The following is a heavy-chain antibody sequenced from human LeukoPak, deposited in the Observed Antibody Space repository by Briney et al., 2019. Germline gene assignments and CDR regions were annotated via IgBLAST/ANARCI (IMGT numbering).Heavy chain of an antibody. J-gene: IGHJ4*02. CDR2: ISGSGGST. D-gene: IGHD6-13*01. Sequence: GGSLRLSCAASGFTVSSNYMSWVRQAPGKGLEWVSAISGSGGSTYYADSVKGRFTISRDNSKNTLYLQMNSLRAEDTAVYYCAKVYSSSWYVFDYWGQGTLVTVSS. CDR1: GFTVSSNY. CDR3: AKVYSSSWYVFDY. V-gene: IGHV3-23*01.